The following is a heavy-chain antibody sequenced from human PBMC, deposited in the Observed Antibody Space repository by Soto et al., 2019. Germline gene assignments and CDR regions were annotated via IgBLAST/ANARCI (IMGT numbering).Heavy chain of an antibody. V-gene: IGHV3-7*01. Sequence: GGSLRLSCAASGFAFSSYWMSWVRQAPGKGLEWVANIKQDGSEKYYVDSVKGRFTISRDNAKNSLYLQMNSLRAEDTAVYYCARVRDFWSGYYSLEDYYYMDVWGKGTAVTVSS. D-gene: IGHD3-3*01. CDR1: GFAFSSYW. J-gene: IGHJ6*03. CDR2: IKQDGSEK. CDR3: ARVRDFWSGYYSLEDYYYMDV.